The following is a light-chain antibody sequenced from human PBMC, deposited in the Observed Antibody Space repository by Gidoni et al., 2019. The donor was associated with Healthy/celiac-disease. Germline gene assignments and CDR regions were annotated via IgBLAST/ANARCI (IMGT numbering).Light chain of an antibody. CDR3: MQALQTPPT. V-gene: IGKV2-28*01. J-gene: IGKJ1*01. CDR1: QSLLHSNGYNY. Sequence: GRTQYPLALPVTPGEPASISCRSSQSLLHSNGYNYLDWYLQKPGQSPQLLIFLGSNRASGVPDRFSGSGSGTDFTLKISRVEAEDVGVYYCMQALQTPPTFGQGTKVEIK. CDR2: LGS.